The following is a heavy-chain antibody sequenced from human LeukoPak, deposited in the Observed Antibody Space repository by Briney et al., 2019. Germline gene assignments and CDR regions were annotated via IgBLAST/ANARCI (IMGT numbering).Heavy chain of an antibody. J-gene: IGHJ3*01. V-gene: IGHV3-23*01. CDR3: AKGKVNHDGAFDF. CDR1: GFTINNYA. Sequence: GSLCFSGVGSGFTINNYAMAWVRQAPGQGLEWVSSISAGGRTYYADSGKGRFTISRDNSKETVFLQMNSLRAEDTAHYYCAKGKVNHDGAFDFWGQGTTVTVSS. CDR2: ISAGGRT. D-gene: IGHD1-14*01.